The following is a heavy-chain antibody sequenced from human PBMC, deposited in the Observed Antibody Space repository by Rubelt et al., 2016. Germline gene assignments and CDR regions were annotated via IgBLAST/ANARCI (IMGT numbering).Heavy chain of an antibody. Sequence: QVQLQESGPGLVKPSETLSLTCTVSGGSISSSSYYWGWIRQPPGKGLEWIGSIYYSGSTYYNPSLKSRVIISVATSKNQFSVRLRSGTAVDTAVYYGARGMYSSSWFAIWGQGTMVTVSS. V-gene: IGHV4-39*07. J-gene: IGHJ3*02. CDR1: GGSISSSSYY. D-gene: IGHD6-13*01. CDR2: IYYSGST. CDR3: ARGMYSSSWFAI.